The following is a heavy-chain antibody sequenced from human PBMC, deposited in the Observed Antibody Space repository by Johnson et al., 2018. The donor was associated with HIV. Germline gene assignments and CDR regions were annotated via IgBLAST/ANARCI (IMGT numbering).Heavy chain of an antibody. J-gene: IGHJ3*01. Sequence: VQLVASGGGMVQPGTSLTLSCPASEFTFSRSGMHCVRQAPWMGLEWVSYISSSGSTMYSADSVKGRFTISRDSAKNSLYLQMNSLRAEDTALYYCARDATPWGGDYFGYAFDLWGQGTMVTVSS. V-gene: IGHV3-48*04. CDR2: ISSSGSTM. CDR1: EFTFSRSG. CDR3: ARDATPWGGDYFGYAFDL. D-gene: IGHD4-17*01.